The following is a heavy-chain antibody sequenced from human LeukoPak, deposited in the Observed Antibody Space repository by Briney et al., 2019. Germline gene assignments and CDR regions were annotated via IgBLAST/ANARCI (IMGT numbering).Heavy chain of an antibody. D-gene: IGHD3-22*01. J-gene: IGHJ4*02. CDR2: SYTSGST. CDR3: ARDLSYDSSGV. Sequence: SETLSRTCTGSGGSISSYYWSWIRQPAGKGLEWIGRSYTSGSTNYNPSLKSRVTMSVDTSKNQFSLKLSSVTAADTAVYYCARDLSYDSSGVWGQGTLVTVSS. V-gene: IGHV4-4*07. CDR1: GGSISSYY.